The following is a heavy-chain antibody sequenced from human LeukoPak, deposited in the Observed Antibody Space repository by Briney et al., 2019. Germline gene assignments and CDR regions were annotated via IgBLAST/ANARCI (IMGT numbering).Heavy chain of an antibody. CDR1: GGSISSSSYY. J-gene: IGHJ4*02. D-gene: IGHD3-16*02. V-gene: IGHV4-39*01. CDR3: ACTYYDYVWGSYRIDY. CDR2: IYYSGST. Sequence: SETLSLTCTVSGGSISSSSYYWGWIRQPPGKGLEWIGSIYYSGSTYYNPSLKSRVTISVDTSKKQFSLKLSSVTAADTAVYYCACTYYDYVWGSYRIDYWGQGTLVTVSS.